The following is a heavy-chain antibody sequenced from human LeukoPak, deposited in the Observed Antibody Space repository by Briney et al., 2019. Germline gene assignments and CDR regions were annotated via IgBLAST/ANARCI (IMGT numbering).Heavy chain of an antibody. V-gene: IGHV4-4*07. D-gene: IGHD3-10*01. J-gene: IGHJ6*03. CDR2: IYTSGST. CDR3: ARERRITMVQGVISHYYYMDV. Sequence: SETLSLTCTVSGGSISSYYWSWIRQPAGKGLEWIGRIYTSGSTNYNPSLKSRVTMSVDTSKNQFSLKLSSVTAADTAVYYCARERRITMVQGVISHYYYMDVWGKGPRSPSP. CDR1: GGSISSYY.